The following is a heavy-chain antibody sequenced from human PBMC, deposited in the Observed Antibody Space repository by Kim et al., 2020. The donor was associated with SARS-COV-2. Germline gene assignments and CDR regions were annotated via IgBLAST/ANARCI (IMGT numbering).Heavy chain of an antibody. CDR3: AKAGPKVVVPAATSN. CDR1: GFTFSSYA. CDR2: ISGNGGST. V-gene: IGHV3-23*01. D-gene: IGHD2-2*01. J-gene: IGHJ4*02. Sequence: GGSLRLSCAASGFTFSSYAMSWVRQAPGKGLEWVSAISGNGGSTYYADSVKGRFTISRDNSKNTLYLQMNSLRAEDTAVYYCAKAGPKVVVPAATSNWGQGTLVTVSS.